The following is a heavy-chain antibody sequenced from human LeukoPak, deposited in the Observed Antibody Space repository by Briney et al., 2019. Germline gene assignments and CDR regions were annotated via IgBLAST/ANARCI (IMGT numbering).Heavy chain of an antibody. CDR2: ISRSSTTI. D-gene: IGHD6-13*01. Sequence: GGPLRLSCAASGFNFSTYSMNWVRQAPGKGLEWVSDISRSSTTIYYADSVKGRFTTSRDNAKNSLFLEMNSLRAEDTAVYYCARAGYSSSWYLYWGQGTLVTVSS. J-gene: IGHJ4*02. V-gene: IGHV3-48*01. CDR1: GFNFSTYS. CDR3: ARAGYSSSWYLY.